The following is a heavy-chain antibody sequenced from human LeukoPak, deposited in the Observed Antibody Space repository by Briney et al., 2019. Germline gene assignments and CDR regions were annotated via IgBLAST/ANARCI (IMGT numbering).Heavy chain of an antibody. J-gene: IGHJ5*02. CDR1: GGSISSSNW. Sequence: SETLSLTCAVSGGSISSSNWWSWVRQPPGKGLEWIGEIHHSGSTNYNPSLKSRVTISVDKSKNQLSLKLSSVTAADTAVYYCAREAYSGSYGWFDPWGQGTLVTVSS. D-gene: IGHD1-26*01. V-gene: IGHV4-4*02. CDR3: AREAYSGSYGWFDP. CDR2: IHHSGST.